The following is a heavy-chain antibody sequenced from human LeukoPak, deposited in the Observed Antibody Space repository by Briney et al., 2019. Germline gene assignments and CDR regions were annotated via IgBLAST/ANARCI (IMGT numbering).Heavy chain of an antibody. CDR3: ARDRDYGDYYYYYGMDV. Sequence: GRSLRLSCAASGFTFSSHAMHWVRQAPGKGLEWVAVISYDGSNKYYADSVKGRFTISRDNPKNTLYLQMNSLRAEDTAVYYCARDRDYGDYYYYYGMDVWGQGTTVTVSS. CDR1: GFTFSSHA. D-gene: IGHD4-17*01. J-gene: IGHJ6*02. V-gene: IGHV3-30*04. CDR2: ISYDGSNK.